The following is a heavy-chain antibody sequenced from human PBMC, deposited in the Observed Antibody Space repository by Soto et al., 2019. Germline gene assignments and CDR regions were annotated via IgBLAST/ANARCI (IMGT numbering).Heavy chain of an antibody. CDR2: SIPIFGTA. CDR1: GGTFSSYA. Sequence: QVQLVQSGAEVKKPGSSVKVSCKASGGTFSSYAISWVRQAPGQGLEWMGGSIPIFGTANYAQKFQGRVPITADESTRPAYMELSSLSSEDTAVYFCSSDVGSPAQNWFDPCGQGTLVTVSS. D-gene: IGHD2-15*01. J-gene: IGHJ5*02. CDR3: SSDVGSPAQNWFDP. V-gene: IGHV1-69*01.